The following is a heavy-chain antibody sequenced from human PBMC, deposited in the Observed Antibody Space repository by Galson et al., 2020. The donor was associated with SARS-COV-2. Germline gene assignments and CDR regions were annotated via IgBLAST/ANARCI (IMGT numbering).Heavy chain of an antibody. CDR2: INPSGGST. CDR1: GYTFTSYY. J-gene: IGHJ3*02. Sequence: ASVKVSCKASGYTFTSYYMHWVRQAPGQGLEWMGIINPSGGSTSYAQKFQGRVTMTRDTSTSTVYMELSSLRSEDTAVYYCARDWVEGRFLEWLAIPRDGGAFDIWGQGTMVTVSS. V-gene: IGHV1-46*01. CDR3: ARDWVEGRFLEWLAIPRDGGAFDI. D-gene: IGHD3-3*01.